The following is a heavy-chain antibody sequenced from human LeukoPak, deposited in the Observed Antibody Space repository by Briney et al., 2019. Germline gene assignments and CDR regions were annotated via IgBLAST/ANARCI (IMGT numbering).Heavy chain of an antibody. D-gene: IGHD4-4*01. Sequence: SETLSLTCAVYGGSLSGYYWSWIRQPAGKGLEWIGRIYTSRSTNYNPSLKSRVTMSVDTSKNQFSLKLSSVTAADTAVYYCARDAVRGPTVTPLSDYYYGMDVWGQGTTVTVSS. CDR1: GGSLSGYY. J-gene: IGHJ6*02. CDR3: ARDAVRGPTVTPLSDYYYGMDV. CDR2: IYTSRST. V-gene: IGHV4-4*07.